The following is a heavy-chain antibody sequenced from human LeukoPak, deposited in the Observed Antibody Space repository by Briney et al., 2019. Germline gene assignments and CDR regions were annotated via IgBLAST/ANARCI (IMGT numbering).Heavy chain of an antibody. V-gene: IGHV3-33*01. J-gene: IGHJ1*01. Sequence: GGSLRLSCAASGFTFSNYGMHWDRQAPGKGLEWVAVIWFDGTNKYYADSLKGRFTISRDDSKNTLYLQMNSLRAEDTAVYYCARGRSVAGTIRYFQHWGLGILVTVSS. CDR3: ARGRSVAGTIRYFQH. D-gene: IGHD6-19*01. CDR2: IWFDGTNK. CDR1: GFTFSNYG.